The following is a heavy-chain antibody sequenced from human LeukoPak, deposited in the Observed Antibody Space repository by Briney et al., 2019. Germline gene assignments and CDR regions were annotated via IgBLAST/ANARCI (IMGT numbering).Heavy chain of an antibody. CDR3: ARGGPSGSYFDY. Sequence: GGSLRLSCAVSGFTFSSYALTWVRQAPGKGLEWVSVISGSGGSTYYADSVKGRFTVSRDNAKNTLYLQMNSLRAEDTAVYYCARGGPSGSYFDYWGQGTLVTVSS. D-gene: IGHD1-26*01. J-gene: IGHJ4*02. V-gene: IGHV3-23*01. CDR2: ISGSGGST. CDR1: GFTFSSYA.